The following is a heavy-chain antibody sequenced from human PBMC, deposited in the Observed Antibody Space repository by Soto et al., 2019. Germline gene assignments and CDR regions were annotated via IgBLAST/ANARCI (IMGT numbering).Heavy chain of an antibody. J-gene: IGHJ4*02. CDR1: GYTFTNYY. Sequence: ASVKVSCKASGYTFTNYYMHWVRQAPGQGLEWMGIIYPSGGSTRNAQKFQGRVTMTRDTSTSTVYMELSSRRSEDTAVYYCARDFSGPMDYWGRGTLVTVYS. CDR2: IYPSGGST. V-gene: IGHV1-46*01. CDR3: ARDFSGPMDY. D-gene: IGHD3-10*01.